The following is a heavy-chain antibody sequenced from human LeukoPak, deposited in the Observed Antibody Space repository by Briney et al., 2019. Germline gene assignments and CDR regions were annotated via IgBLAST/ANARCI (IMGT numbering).Heavy chain of an antibody. D-gene: IGHD6-13*01. CDR1: GGSISSSSYY. J-gene: IGHJ6*03. CDR2: IYYSGST. Sequence: SETLSLTCTVSGGSISSSSYYWGWIRQPPGKGLEWIGSIYYSGSTYYNPSLKSRVTISVDTSKNQFSLKLSSVTAADTAVYYCARAPYSSSWYPLDYMDVWGKGTTVTVSS. CDR3: ARAPYSSSWYPLDYMDV. V-gene: IGHV4-39*01.